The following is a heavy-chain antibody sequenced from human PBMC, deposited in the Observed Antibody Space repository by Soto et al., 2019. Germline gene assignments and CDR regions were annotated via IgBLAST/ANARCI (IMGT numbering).Heavy chain of an antibody. V-gene: IGHV1-46*01. CDR1: GYTFTSYY. D-gene: IGHD6-6*01. CDR3: AREGSSSASRSNWFDP. CDR2: INPSGGST. Sequence: ASVKVSCKASGYTFTSYYMHWVRQAPGQGLEWMGIINPSGGSTSYAQKFQGRVTMTRDTSTSTVYMELSSLRSEDTAVYYCAREGSSSASRSNWFDPWGQGTLVTVSS. J-gene: IGHJ5*02.